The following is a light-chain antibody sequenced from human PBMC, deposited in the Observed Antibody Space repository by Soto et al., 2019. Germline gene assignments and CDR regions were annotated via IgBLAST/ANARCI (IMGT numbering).Light chain of an antibody. J-gene: IGLJ2*01. CDR2: LNSDGSH. CDR1: SGHSSYA. CDR3: QTWNTDMYVV. Sequence: QSVLTQSPSASASLGASVKLTCTLSSGHSSYAIAWHQQQPEKGPRYLMKLNSDGSHNKGDGIPDRFSGSSSGAERYLTISSLQSEDEAEYYCQTWNTDMYVVFGGGTKLTVL. V-gene: IGLV4-69*01.